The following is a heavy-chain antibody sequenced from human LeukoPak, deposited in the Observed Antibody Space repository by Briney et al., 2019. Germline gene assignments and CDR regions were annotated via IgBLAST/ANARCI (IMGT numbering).Heavy chain of an antibody. CDR3: ARVRNGYSSGLDV. D-gene: IGHD2-15*01. V-gene: IGHV3-11*04. J-gene: IGHJ6*02. Sequence: GGSLRLSCAASGITFSDYYMAWMRQAPGKGLEWVSYITGSGDNMYYADSVKGRFTVSRDNARNTLYLEMRSLSVQDSGLYYCARVRNGYSSGLDVWGPGTWVTVSS. CDR1: GITFSDYY. CDR2: ITGSGDNM.